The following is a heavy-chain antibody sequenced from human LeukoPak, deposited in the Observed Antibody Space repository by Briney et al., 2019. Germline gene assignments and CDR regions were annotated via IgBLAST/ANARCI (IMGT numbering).Heavy chain of an antibody. V-gene: IGHV4-34*01. CDR3: ARGLDKTYYYDSSGYYYGY. Sequence: PSKTLSLTCAVYGGSFSGYYWSWIRQPPGKGLEWIGEINHSGSTNYNPSLKSRVTISVDTSKNQFSLKLSSVTAADTAVYYCARGLDKTYYYDSSGYYYGYWGQGTLVTVSS. CDR2: INHSGST. D-gene: IGHD3-22*01. J-gene: IGHJ4*02. CDR1: GGSFSGYY.